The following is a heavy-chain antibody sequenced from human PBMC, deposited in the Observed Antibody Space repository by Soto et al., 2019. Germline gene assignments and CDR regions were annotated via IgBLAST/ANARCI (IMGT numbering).Heavy chain of an antibody. Sequence: DVQLVESGGGLVQPGRSLRLSCAASGFVFDDYAMHWVRQRPGKGLEWVSGISWNSGNIAYADSVKGRFTIARDNAKNSLYLQLNSPRAEHTALYYCVNPLVGHTVGRFDYWGQGTLVTVSS. CDR2: ISWNSGNI. V-gene: IGHV3-9*01. J-gene: IGHJ4*02. CDR3: VNPLVGHTVGRFDY. D-gene: IGHD1-26*01. CDR1: GFVFDDYA.